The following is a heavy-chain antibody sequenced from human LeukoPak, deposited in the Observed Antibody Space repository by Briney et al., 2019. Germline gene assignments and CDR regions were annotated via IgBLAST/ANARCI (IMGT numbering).Heavy chain of an antibody. CDR1: GFTLTNYA. D-gene: IGHD6-19*01. CDR2: KSGSGGDT. J-gene: IGHJ4*02. V-gene: IGHV3-23*01. CDR3: ARRGGSSGWGDFDY. Sequence: GGSLRLSCAASGFTLTNYAMNWVRQAPGKGLEWVSTKSGSGGDTVYADSVRGRFTISRDNSKNTLYLQMDSLGAEDTARYYCARRGGSSGWGDFDYWGQATLVTVSS.